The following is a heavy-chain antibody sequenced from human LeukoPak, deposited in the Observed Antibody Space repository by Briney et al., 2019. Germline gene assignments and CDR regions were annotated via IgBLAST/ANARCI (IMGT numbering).Heavy chain of an antibody. D-gene: IGHD3-16*02. CDR1: GFTFSSYA. V-gene: IGHV3-23*01. CDR3: ARVRSPYDYVWGSYRLSDDDSNDY. J-gene: IGHJ4*02. CDR2: ISGSGGST. Sequence: PGGSLRLSCAASGFTFSSYAMSWVRQAPGKGLEWVSAISGSGGSTYYADSVKGRFTISRDNSKNTLYLQMNSLRAEDTAVYYCARVRSPYDYVWGSYRLSDDDSNDYWGQGTLVTVSS.